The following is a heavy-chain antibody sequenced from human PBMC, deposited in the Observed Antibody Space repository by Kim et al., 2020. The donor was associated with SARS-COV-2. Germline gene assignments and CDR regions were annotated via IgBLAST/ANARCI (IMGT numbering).Heavy chain of an antibody. D-gene: IGHD1-26*01. CDR3: TGDLVGPTGMAS. V-gene: IGHV3-72*01. J-gene: IGHJ5*02. CDR1: GFSLSDQY. CDR2: ARNKANGYSP. Sequence: GGSLRLSCAASGFSLSDQYMDWVRQAPGKGLEWVGRARNKANGYSPQYAASVNGRFTISRDDSKNSLYLQLNGLKTEDTAVYYCTGDLVGPTGMASWGQG.